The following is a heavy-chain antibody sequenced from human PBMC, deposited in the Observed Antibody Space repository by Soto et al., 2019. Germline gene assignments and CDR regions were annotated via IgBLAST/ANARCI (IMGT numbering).Heavy chain of an antibody. CDR1: GVTFSIYR. CDR3: ATERVEYCSGSSCCRIDGMVV. Sequence: LRLSYAASGVTFSIYRMHWVRTAPGKGLEWGGVISYDGSNKYYAGTVQGRFTISRDKSKKTRYLQMNSLRAEVTAVYYCATERVEYCSGSSCCRIDGMVVWGQGTTV. CDR2: ISYDGSNK. J-gene: IGHJ6*02. D-gene: IGHD2-15*01. V-gene: IGHV3-30*03.